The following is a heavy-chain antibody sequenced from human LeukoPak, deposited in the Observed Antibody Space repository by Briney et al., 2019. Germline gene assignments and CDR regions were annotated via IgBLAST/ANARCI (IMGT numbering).Heavy chain of an antibody. Sequence: SETLSLTCTVSGGSISSYYWSWIRQPAGKGLEWIGYIYDSGSTNYNPSLKSRVTISVDTSKNQFSLKLSSVTAADTAVYYCACLTTADAFDIWGQGTMVTVSS. D-gene: IGHD3-22*01. CDR2: IYDSGST. V-gene: IGHV4-59*01. J-gene: IGHJ3*02. CDR1: GGSISSYY. CDR3: ACLTTADAFDI.